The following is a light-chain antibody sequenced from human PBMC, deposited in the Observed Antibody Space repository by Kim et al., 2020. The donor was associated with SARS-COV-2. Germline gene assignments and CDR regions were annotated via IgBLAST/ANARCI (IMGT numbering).Light chain of an antibody. CDR3: CSYAGDYVI. CDR1: SNNSGFYNY. Sequence: PGQSVTISCTGASNNSGFYNYVSWYQHHPGRAPKLIIYDVTKRPSGVPDRFSGSKSGNTASLTVSGLQSEDEADYYCCSYAGDYVIFGGGTQLTVL. V-gene: IGLV2-11*01. J-gene: IGLJ2*01. CDR2: DVT.